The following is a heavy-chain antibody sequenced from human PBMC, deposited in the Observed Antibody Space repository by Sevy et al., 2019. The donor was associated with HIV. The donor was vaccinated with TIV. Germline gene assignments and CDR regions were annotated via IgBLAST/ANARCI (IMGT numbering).Heavy chain of an antibody. J-gene: IGHJ4*02. CDR3: ARTAGRITIFGVSGGPFDY. CDR2: ISYDGSNK. Sequence: GGSLRLSCAASGFTFSSYAMHWVRQAPGKGLEWVAVISYDGSNKYYADSVKGRFTMSRDNSKNTLYLQMNSLRAEDTAVYYCARTAGRITIFGVSGGPFDYWGQGTLVTVSS. V-gene: IGHV3-30-3*01. CDR1: GFTFSSYA. D-gene: IGHD3-3*01.